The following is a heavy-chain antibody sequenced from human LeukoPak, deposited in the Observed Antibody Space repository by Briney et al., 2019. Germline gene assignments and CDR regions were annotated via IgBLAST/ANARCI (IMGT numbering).Heavy chain of an antibody. Sequence: QSGGSLRLSCAASGFTFSSYSMNWVRQAPGKGLEWVSSISSSSSTIYYADSVKGRFTISRDNAKNSLYLQMNSLRAEDTAVYYCARVDSGSYRDYYYYMDVWGKGTTVTVSS. CDR1: GFTFSSYS. CDR2: ISSSSSTI. J-gene: IGHJ6*03. D-gene: IGHD1-26*01. CDR3: ARVDSGSYRDYYYYMDV. V-gene: IGHV3-48*01.